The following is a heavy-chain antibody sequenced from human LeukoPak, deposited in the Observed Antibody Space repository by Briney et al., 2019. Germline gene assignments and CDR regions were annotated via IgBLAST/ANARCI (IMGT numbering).Heavy chain of an antibody. D-gene: IGHD3-22*01. CDR3: ARFTSGYYGYFDH. CDR2: INPNSGGT. V-gene: IGHV1-2*02. J-gene: IGHJ4*02. CDR1: GYTLTGYY. Sequence: ASVKVSCKASGYTLTGYYMHWVRQAPGQGLEWMGWINPNSGGTNYAQKYQGRVTMTRDTSISTAYMELSRLRSDDTAVYYCARFTSGYYGYFDHWGQGTLVTVSS.